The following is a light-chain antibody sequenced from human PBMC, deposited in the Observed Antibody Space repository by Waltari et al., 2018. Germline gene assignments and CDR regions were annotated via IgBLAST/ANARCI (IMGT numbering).Light chain of an antibody. V-gene: IGLV3-25*03. CDR2: KDS. CDR1: ALPQRY. J-gene: IGLJ3*02. Sequence: SDELTQPPSVSVSPGHTARITCSGDALPQRYLYWYQQKPGQAPVLVISKDSERPSGIPERFSGSSSGTTVTLTINGVQADDEADYYCQSPDSSGTYWMFGGGTKLTVL. CDR3: QSPDSSGTYWM.